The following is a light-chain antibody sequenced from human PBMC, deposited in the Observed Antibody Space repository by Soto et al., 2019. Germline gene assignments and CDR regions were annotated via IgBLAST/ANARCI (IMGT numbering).Light chain of an antibody. CDR3: TSYTPGGAFVV. CDR1: SSDVGGYNY. V-gene: IGLV2-11*01. J-gene: IGLJ2*01. CDR2: DVS. Sequence: QSALTQPRSVSGSPGQSVTISCTGTSSDVGGYNYVSWYQQLPGKAPKLMIYDVSKRPSGVPGRFSGSKSGNTASLTISGLQAEDEAHYYCTSYTPGGAFVVFGGGTKVTVL.